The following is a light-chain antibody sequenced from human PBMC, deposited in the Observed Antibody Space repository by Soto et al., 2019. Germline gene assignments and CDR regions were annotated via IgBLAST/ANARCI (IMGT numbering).Light chain of an antibody. Sequence: EIVLTQSPGTLSLSPGERATLSCRASQSVSSSYLAWYQQKPGQAPRLLIYGASSRATGIPDRFSGSGSGTDFTLTISRLEPEDFAVYYCQQYGISPSPVTFGGGTKVEIK. V-gene: IGKV3-20*01. CDR1: QSVSSSY. CDR2: GAS. J-gene: IGKJ4*01. CDR3: QQYGISPSPVT.